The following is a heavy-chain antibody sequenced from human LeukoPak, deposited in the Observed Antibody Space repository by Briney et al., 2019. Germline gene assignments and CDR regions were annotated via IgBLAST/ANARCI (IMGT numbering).Heavy chain of an antibody. CDR1: GYSFSSYW. V-gene: IGHV5-51*01. J-gene: IGHJ3*02. D-gene: IGHD3-16*01. Sequence: GESLKISCKGSGYSFSSYWVAWVRQMPGKGLEWMGIIYPGDSDSKYSRSFQGQVTTSADKSINTAYLQWSSLKASDSAMYYCARRLGGADVFDIWGQGTMVTVSS. CDR2: IYPGDSDS. CDR3: ARRLGGADVFDI.